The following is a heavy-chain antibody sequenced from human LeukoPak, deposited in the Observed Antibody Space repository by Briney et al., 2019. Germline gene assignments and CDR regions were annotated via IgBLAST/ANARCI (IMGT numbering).Heavy chain of an antibody. V-gene: IGHV3-53*01. D-gene: IGHD6-6*01. Sequence: GGSLTLSCAASGFTVSNDYMAWVRQAPGRGLEWVSLIYGDGTTFYTDSVKGRFTISRDNFKNTMYLQMNSLRAEDTAVYYCAKDRTYSSSSGDYWGQGTLVTVSS. CDR2: IYGDGTT. CDR1: GFTVSNDY. CDR3: AKDRTYSSSSGDY. J-gene: IGHJ4*02.